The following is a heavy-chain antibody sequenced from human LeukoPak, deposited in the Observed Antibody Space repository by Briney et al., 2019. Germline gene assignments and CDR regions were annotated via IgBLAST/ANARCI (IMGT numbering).Heavy chain of an antibody. CDR2: IKQDGSEK. J-gene: IGHJ4*02. D-gene: IGHD5-18*01. CDR3: ARDTGGGYSCYDC. V-gene: IGHV3-7*01. CDR1: GFTFSSYW. Sequence: GGSLRLSCAASGFTFSSYWMTWIRQAPGKGLEWVANIKQDGSEKYYVDSVKGRFPISRDNAKNSLYLQMNSLRAEDTAVYYCARDTGGGYSCYDCWGQGTLVTVSS.